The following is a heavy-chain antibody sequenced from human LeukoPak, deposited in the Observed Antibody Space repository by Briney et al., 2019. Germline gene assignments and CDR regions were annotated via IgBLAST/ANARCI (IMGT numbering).Heavy chain of an antibody. D-gene: IGHD3-22*01. CDR1: GFTFDDYA. V-gene: IGHV3-20*04. CDR3: ASDRRSDSSGYAFDI. J-gene: IGHJ3*02. CDR2: INWNGDNT. Sequence: GGSLRLSCVASGFTFDDYAMSWVRQAPGKGLEWVSGINWNGDNTVYADSVKGRFTISRDNAKNSLYLQMNSLGVEDTAFYYCASDRRSDSSGYAFDIWGQGTMVTVSS.